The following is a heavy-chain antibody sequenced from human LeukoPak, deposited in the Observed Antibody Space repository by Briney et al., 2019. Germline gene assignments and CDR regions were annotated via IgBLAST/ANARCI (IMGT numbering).Heavy chain of an antibody. CDR3: ARDALQINFDILTGVFAMDF. Sequence: GGSLRLSCAASGFTFSSYTMNWVRQAPGKGLEWVSSISRRSTYIYYADSVKGRFTISRDNAKNSLYLQMNSLRAEDTAVYYCARDALQINFDILTGVFAMDFWGKGTTVTISS. CDR2: ISRRSTYI. D-gene: IGHD3-9*01. CDR1: GFTFSSYT. J-gene: IGHJ6*03. V-gene: IGHV3-21*01.